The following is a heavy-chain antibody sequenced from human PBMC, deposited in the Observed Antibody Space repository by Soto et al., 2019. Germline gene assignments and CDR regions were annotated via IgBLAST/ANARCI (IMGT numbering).Heavy chain of an antibody. V-gene: IGHV3-7*03. CDR1: GFSVSDYL. D-gene: IGHD3-22*01. Sequence: PGGSLGLACASCGFSVSDYLMAWVRQAPGKGLEWVATIKQDGSEQYYADSVKGRFTISRDNSKNTLYLQMNSLRAEDTAVYYCAKIPGYYYDSTVYQFDYCGQGTLATASS. J-gene: IGHJ4*02. CDR2: IKQDGSEQ. CDR3: AKIPGYYYDSTVYQFDY.